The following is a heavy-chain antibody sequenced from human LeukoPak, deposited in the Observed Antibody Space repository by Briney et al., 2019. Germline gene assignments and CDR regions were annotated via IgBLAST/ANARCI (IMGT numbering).Heavy chain of an antibody. CDR2: LSDSGEIT. Sequence: PGGSLRLSCVAAGFNFSIYAMSWVRQAPGKGLQWVSLLSDSGEITYYTDSVKGRFTISRDNSNNTLHLHMTSLRAEDTAVYYCAKGRFCYDSGSPLSLWGQGTMVTVSS. J-gene: IGHJ3*01. V-gene: IGHV3-23*01. CDR3: AKGRFCYDSGSPLSL. CDR1: GFNFSIYA. D-gene: IGHD3-10*01.